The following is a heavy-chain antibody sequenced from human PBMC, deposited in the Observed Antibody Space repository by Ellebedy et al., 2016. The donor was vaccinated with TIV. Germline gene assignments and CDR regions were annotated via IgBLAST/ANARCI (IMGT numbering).Heavy chain of an antibody. CDR1: GGSIAGHY. CDR2: IYYSGST. V-gene: IGHV4-59*11. D-gene: IGHD6-19*01. Sequence: SETLSLTCTVSGGSIAGHYWTWIRQSPGKGLEWIGYIYYSGSTNYNPSLKSRVTISVDTSKNQFSLKLSSVTAADTAVYYCARDSSGWYWYFDLWGRGTLVTVSS. CDR3: ARDSSGWYWYFDL. J-gene: IGHJ2*01.